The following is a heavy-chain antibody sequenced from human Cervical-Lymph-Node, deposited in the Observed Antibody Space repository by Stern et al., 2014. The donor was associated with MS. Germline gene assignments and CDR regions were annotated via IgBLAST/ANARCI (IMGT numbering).Heavy chain of an antibody. CDR2: INPYNGDT. CDR3: ARSLCSGADDCYLNYFDP. D-gene: IGHD2-21*02. Sequence: VQLEESGAAMKKPGASVKVSCEASGYKFSAYEMNWLRQAPGQGLEWMGKINPYNGDTKSAQKFLGRVTMTRDTSMGTAYMELSSLRSDDTAVYYCARSLCSGADDCYLNYFDPWGQGTLVTVSA. V-gene: IGHV1-2*02. J-gene: IGHJ5*02. CDR1: GYKFSAYE.